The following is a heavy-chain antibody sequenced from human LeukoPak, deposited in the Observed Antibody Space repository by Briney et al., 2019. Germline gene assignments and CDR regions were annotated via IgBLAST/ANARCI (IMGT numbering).Heavy chain of an antibody. V-gene: IGHV3-30*09. Sequence: TGRSLRLSCAASGFTFSTYAMHWVRQAPGKGLEWVAVLSYDGTSEYYADSVRGRFAISRDHSKNILSLQMDSLRHEDTAFYYCARDRRDGNNLAYHFDYWGQGTLVTVSS. CDR2: LSYDGTSE. CDR1: GFTFSTYA. CDR3: ARDRRDGNNLAYHFDY. J-gene: IGHJ4*01. D-gene: IGHD5-24*01.